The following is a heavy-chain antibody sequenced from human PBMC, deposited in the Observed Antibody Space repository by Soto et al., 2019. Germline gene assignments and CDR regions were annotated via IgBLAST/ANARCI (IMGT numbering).Heavy chain of an antibody. Sequence: QVQLQQWGAGLLKPSETLSLTCAVHGGSFSGYYWSWIRQPPGKGLEWIGEINHSGSTNYTPSLKSRVTISVDTSKNQFSLKLSSVTAADTAVYYRARIGYSYGPYYYYYMDVWGKGTTVTVSS. CDR1: GGSFSGYY. J-gene: IGHJ6*03. D-gene: IGHD5-18*01. CDR3: ARIGYSYGPYYYYYMDV. V-gene: IGHV4-34*01. CDR2: INHSGST.